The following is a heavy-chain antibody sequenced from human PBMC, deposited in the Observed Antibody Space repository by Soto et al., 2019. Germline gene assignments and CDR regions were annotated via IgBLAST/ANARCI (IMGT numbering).Heavy chain of an antibody. CDR1: GFTFSSYG. CDR3: AKSFTPGYYYYYGMDV. V-gene: IGHV3-30*18. CDR2: ISYDGSNK. D-gene: IGHD3-10*01. Sequence: PGGALRLSCAASGFTFSSYGMHWVRQAPGKGLEWVAVISYDGSNKYYAASVKGRFTISRDNSKNTLYLQMNSLRAEDTAVYYCAKSFTPGYYYYYGMDVWGQGTTVTVSS. J-gene: IGHJ6*02.